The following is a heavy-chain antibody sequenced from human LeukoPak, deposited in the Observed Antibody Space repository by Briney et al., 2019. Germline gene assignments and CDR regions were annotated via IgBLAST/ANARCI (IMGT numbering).Heavy chain of an antibody. Sequence: GSLRLSCAASGFSFDNYWLTWVRQAPGKGLEWIGSIYYSGSTYYNPSLKSRVTISRDTSKNQFSLNLYSVTAADTAVYYCARRPSPPDAFDIWGQGTVVTVSS. CDR2: IYYSGST. CDR3: ARRPSPPDAFDI. J-gene: IGHJ3*02. CDR1: GFSFDNYW. V-gene: IGHV4-39*01.